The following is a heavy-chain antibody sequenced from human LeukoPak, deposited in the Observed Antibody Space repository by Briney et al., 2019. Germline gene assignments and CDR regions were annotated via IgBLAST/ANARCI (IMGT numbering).Heavy chain of an antibody. Sequence: QSGGSLRLSCAASGFTFSSYWMSWVRQAPGKGLEWVANIKQDGSEKYYVDSVKGRFTISRDNAKNSLYLQMNSLRAEDTAVYSCAGEMIGSYYYGSGSYAAFDIWGQGTMVTVSS. V-gene: IGHV3-7*01. CDR3: AGEMIGSYYYGSGSYAAFDI. J-gene: IGHJ3*02. CDR1: GFTFSSYW. D-gene: IGHD3-10*01. CDR2: IKQDGSEK.